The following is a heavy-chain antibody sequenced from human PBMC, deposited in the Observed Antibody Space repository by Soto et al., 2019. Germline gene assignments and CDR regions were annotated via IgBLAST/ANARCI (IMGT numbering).Heavy chain of an antibody. J-gene: IGHJ3*01. CDR3: ARGRGYSLIPVVDDAVDV. Sequence: QVQLVQSGGEVKKPGASVKVSCKASGYSFTGYGINWVRQAPGQVPEGLGRITTYNGDTNYAQNFQGRLTMTTDTSTGNTYMELRSLRSDDTAVYYCARGRGYSLIPVVDDAVDVWGQGTLVTVSS. CDR2: ITTYNGDT. V-gene: IGHV1-18*04. D-gene: IGHD5-12*01. CDR1: GYSFTGYG.